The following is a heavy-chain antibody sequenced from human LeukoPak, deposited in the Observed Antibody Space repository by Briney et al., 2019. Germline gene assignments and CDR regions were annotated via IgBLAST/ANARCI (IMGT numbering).Heavy chain of an antibody. D-gene: IGHD4-17*01. Sequence: GGSLRLSCAASGFTFSDYYMNWIRQAPGKGLDWVSYISSSGSSIYYADSVKGRFTISRDNAKNSLYLRMNDLRAEDTAVYYCASLSRGVTIRDYWGQGTLVTFYS. CDR3: ASLSRGVTIRDY. V-gene: IGHV3-11*04. CDR1: GFTFSDYY. J-gene: IGHJ4*02. CDR2: ISSSGSSI.